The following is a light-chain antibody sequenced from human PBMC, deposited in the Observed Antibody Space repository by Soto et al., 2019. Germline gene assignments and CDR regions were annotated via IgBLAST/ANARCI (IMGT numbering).Light chain of an antibody. J-gene: IGLJ1*01. V-gene: IGLV2-14*01. CDR3: SSYTNINTRACV. Sequence: QSVLTQPASVSGSPGQSITISCTGTSSDVGGYNYVSWYQQHPGKAPKLVIYEVTKRPSGVSNRFSGSKSGNTASLTISGLQAEDEAEYYCSSYTNINTRACVFGTGTKLTVL. CDR1: SSDVGGYNY. CDR2: EVT.